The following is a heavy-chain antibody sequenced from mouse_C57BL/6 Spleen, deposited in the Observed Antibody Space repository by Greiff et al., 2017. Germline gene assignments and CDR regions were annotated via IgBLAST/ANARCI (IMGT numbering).Heavy chain of an antibody. CDR2: IYPGSGST. V-gene: IGHV1-55*01. D-gene: IGHD1-1*01. CDR3: ASGYYYGSSPHYFDY. J-gene: IGHJ2*01. Sequence: QVQLQQPGAELVKPGASVKMSCKASGYTFTSYWITWVKQRPGQGLEWIGDIYPGSGSTNYNEKFKSKATLTVDTSSSTAYMQLSSLTSEDSAVYYCASGYYYGSSPHYFDYWGQGTTLPVSS. CDR1: GYTFTSYW.